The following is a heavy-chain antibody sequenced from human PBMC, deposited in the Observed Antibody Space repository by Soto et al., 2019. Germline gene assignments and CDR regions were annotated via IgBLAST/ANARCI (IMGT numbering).Heavy chain of an antibody. CDR2: IKSKTDGGTT. CDR1: GFTFSNAW. J-gene: IGHJ6*03. D-gene: IGHD6-13*01. V-gene: IGHV3-15*01. Sequence: GGSLRLSCAASGFTFSNAWMSWVRQAPGKGLEWVGRIKSKTDGGTTDYAAPVKGRFTISRDDSKNTLYLQMNSLKTEDTAVYYGTGSVAYSSSWLIGGKGTRVTFSS. CDR3: TGSVAYSSSWLI.